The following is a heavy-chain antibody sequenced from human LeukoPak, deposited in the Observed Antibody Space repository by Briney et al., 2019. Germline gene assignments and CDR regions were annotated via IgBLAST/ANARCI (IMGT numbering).Heavy chain of an antibody. Sequence: SETLSLTCTVSGGSFSSYYWSWIRQPPGKGLEWIGYIYYSGSTNYNPSLKSRVTISVDTSKYQFSLKLSSVTAADTAVYYCARQYCSSTSCSFDYWGQGTLVTVSS. CDR3: ARQYCSSTSCSFDY. J-gene: IGHJ4*02. D-gene: IGHD2-2*01. CDR2: IYYSGST. CDR1: GGSFSSYY. V-gene: IGHV4-59*01.